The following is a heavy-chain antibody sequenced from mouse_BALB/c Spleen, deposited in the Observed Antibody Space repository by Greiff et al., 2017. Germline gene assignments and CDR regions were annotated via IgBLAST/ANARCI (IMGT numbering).Heavy chain of an antibody. V-gene: IGHV1-69*02. CDR1: GYTFTSYW. J-gene: IGHJ2*01. CDR3: TRDGEANY. CDR2: IYPSDSYT. Sequence: QVQLQQPGAELVRPGASVKLSCKASGYTFTSYWINWVKQRPGQGLEWIGNIYPSDSYTNYNQKFKDKATLTVDKSSSTAYMQLSSPTSEDSAVYYCTRDGEANYWGQGTTLTVSA.